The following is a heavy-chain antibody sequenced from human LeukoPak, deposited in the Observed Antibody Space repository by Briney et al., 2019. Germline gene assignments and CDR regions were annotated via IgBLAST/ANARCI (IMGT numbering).Heavy chain of an antibody. CDR1: GFTFSSYS. Sequence: GGSLRLSCAASGFTFSSYSMNWVRQAPGKGLEWVSSISSSSSYIYYADSVKGRVTISRDNAKNSRYLQMNSLRAEDTAVYYCVFSQTGDDYWGQGTLVTVSS. V-gene: IGHV3-21*01. CDR2: ISSSSSYI. D-gene: IGHD3-16*01. J-gene: IGHJ4*02. CDR3: VFSQTGDDY.